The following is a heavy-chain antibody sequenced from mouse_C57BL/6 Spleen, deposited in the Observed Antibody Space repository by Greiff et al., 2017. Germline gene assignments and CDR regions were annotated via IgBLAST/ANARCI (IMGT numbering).Heavy chain of an antibody. CDR3: ARGLRYFDY. D-gene: IGHD3-1*01. CDR1: GYTFTSYW. CDR2: IDPSDSYT. Sequence: QVQLQQPGAELVMPGASVKLSCKASGYTFTSYWMHWVKQRPGQGLEWIGEIDPSDSYTNYNQKFKGKSTLTVDKSSSTAYMQLSSLTSEDSAVYYCARGLRYFDYWGKGTTLTVSS. J-gene: IGHJ2*01. V-gene: IGHV1-69*01.